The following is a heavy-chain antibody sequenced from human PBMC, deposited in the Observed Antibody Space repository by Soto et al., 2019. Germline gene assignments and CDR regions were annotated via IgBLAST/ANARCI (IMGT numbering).Heavy chain of an antibody. V-gene: IGHV4-39*01. CDR3: KGGASRGSSSPYGMDV. J-gene: IGHJ6*02. Sequence: PSETLSLTCTVSGGSISSSSYYWGWIRQPPGKGLEWIGSIYYSGSTYYNPSLKSRVTISVDTSKNQFSLKLSSVTAADTAVYYRKGGASRGSSSPYGMDVWGQGTTVTVSS. CDR1: GGSISSSSYY. D-gene: IGHD6-6*01. CDR2: IYYSGST.